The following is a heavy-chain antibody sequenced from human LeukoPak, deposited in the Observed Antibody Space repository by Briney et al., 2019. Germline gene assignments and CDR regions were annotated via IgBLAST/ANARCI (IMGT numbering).Heavy chain of an antibody. J-gene: IGHJ4*02. Sequence: ASVKVSCKASGYTFTGYYMHWVRQAPGQGLEWMGIINPSGGSTSYAQKFQGRVTMTRDTSTSTVYMELSSLRSEDTAVYYCARVLRFLDYYGSGSYYNAGGFDYWGQGTLVTVSS. CDR2: INPSGGST. CDR1: GYTFTGYY. D-gene: IGHD3-10*01. V-gene: IGHV1-46*01. CDR3: ARVLRFLDYYGSGSYYNAGGFDY.